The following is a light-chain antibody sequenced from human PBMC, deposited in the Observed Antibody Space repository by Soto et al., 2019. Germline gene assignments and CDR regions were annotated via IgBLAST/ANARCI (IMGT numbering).Light chain of an antibody. J-gene: IGLJ1*01. CDR3: SSYTTSNTRQIV. V-gene: IGLV2-14*01. CDR1: SSDVGGYNY. Sequence: QSVLTQPASVSGPPGQSITISCTGTSSDVGGYNYVSWYQQHPGKAHKFMIYDVSNRPSGVSNRFSGSKSGNTASLTISGLQAEDEADYYCSSYTTSNTRQIVFGTGTKVTVL. CDR2: DVS.